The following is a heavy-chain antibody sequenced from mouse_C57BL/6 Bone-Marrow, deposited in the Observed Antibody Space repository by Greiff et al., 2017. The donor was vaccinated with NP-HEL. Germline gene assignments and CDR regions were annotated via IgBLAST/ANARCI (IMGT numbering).Heavy chain of an antibody. CDR3: AGGLRAWFAY. J-gene: IGHJ3*01. CDR2: IDPSDSYT. CDR1: GYTFTSYW. D-gene: IGHD3-1*01. Sequence: QVQLQQPGAELVKPGASVKLSCKASGYTFTSYWMQWVKQRPGQGLEWIGEIDPSDSYTNYNQKFKGKAILTVDTSSSTAYMQLSSLTSEDSAVYYCAGGLRAWFAYWGQGTLVTVSA. V-gene: IGHV1-50*01.